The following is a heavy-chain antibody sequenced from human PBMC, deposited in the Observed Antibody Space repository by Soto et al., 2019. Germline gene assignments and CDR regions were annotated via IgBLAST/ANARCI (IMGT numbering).Heavy chain of an antibody. CDR1: GFTFSNYG. V-gene: IGHV1-18*01. Sequence: ASVKVSCKASGFTFSNYGLNWVRQAPGQGLEWMGWVSANNGHTNYAQNLQGRVSMTTDTSTSTAYMELRGLTFDDTAVYYCARGASITMVRGVLYNWFDPWGQGTLVTVSS. J-gene: IGHJ5*02. D-gene: IGHD3-10*01. CDR2: VSANNGHT. CDR3: ARGASITMVRGVLYNWFDP.